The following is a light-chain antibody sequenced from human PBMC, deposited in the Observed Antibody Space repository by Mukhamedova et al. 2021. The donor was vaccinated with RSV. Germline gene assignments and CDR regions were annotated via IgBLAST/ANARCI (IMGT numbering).Light chain of an antibody. CDR1: STDVGGYNY. CDR2: EVS. CDR3: SSYAGSNDYV. J-gene: IGLJ1*01. Sequence: VTISCTGTSTDVGGYNYVSWYQQHPGKGPKLMIYEVSKRPSGVPDRFSGSKSGNTASLTVSGLQAEDEADYYCSSYAGSNDYVFG. V-gene: IGLV2-8*01.